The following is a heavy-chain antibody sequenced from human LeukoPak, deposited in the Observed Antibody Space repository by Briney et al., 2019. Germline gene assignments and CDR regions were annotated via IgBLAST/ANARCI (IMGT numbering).Heavy chain of an antibody. CDR1: GGSISSGGYY. Sequence: SEALSLTCTVSGGSISSGGYYWSWIRQHPGKGLEWIGYIYYSGSTYYNPSLKSRVTISVDTSKNQFSLKLSSVTAVDTAVYYCARSNYYDSSGYYFRWFDPWGQGTLVTVSS. CDR3: ARSNYYDSSGYYFRWFDP. CDR2: IYYSGST. D-gene: IGHD3-22*01. J-gene: IGHJ5*02. V-gene: IGHV4-31*03.